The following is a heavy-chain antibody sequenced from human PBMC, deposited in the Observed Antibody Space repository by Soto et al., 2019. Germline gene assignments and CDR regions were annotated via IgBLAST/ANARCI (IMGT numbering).Heavy chain of an antibody. V-gene: IGHV3-23*01. D-gene: IGHD6-19*01. J-gene: IGHJ5*02. CDR1: GFTFSSYA. CDR2: ISGSGGST. Sequence: QPGGSLRLSCAASGFTFSSYAMSWVRQAPGKGLEWVSAISGSGGSTYYADSVKGRFTISRDNSKNTLYLQMNSLRAEDTAVYYCAKSGSPYNWLVPEWFDPWGQGTLVTVSS. CDR3: AKSGSPYNWLVPEWFDP.